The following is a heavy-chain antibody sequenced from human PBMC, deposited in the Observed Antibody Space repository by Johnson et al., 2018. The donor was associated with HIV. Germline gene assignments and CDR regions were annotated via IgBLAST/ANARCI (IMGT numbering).Heavy chain of an antibody. J-gene: IGHJ3*02. D-gene: IGHD3-22*01. CDR1: GFTVSDYY. Sequence: QVQLVESGGGLVQPGGSLRLSCAASGFTVSDYYMSWIRQAPGKGLEWVSYISSSGSTIYYADSVKGRFTISRDNSKNTLYLQRNSLRAKDTAVYYCAKYHDYYDSSGSAFEIWGQGTMVTVSS. CDR2: ISSSGSTI. CDR3: AKYHDYYDSSGSAFEI. V-gene: IGHV3-11*01.